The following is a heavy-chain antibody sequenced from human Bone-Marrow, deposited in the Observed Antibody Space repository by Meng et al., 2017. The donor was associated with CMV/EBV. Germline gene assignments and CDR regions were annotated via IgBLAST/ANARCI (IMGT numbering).Heavy chain of an antibody. Sequence: SETLSLTCTVSGGPISSYYWSWIRQPPGKGLEWIGYIYYSGSTNYNPSLKSRVTIAVDTSKNQFSLKLSSVTAADTAVYYCARGYCATTSCYPYYYGMDVWGQGTTVTVSS. D-gene: IGHD2-2*01. CDR1: GGPISSYY. J-gene: IGHJ6*01. CDR2: IYYSGST. CDR3: ARGYCATTSCYPYYYGMDV. V-gene: IGHV4-59*01.